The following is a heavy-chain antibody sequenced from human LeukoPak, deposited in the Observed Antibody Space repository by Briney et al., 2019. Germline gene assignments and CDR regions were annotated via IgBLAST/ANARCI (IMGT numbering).Heavy chain of an antibody. CDR1: GYTFTSYY. J-gene: IGHJ1*01. V-gene: IGHV1-46*01. CDR2: INPSGGST. Sequence: ASVKVTCKASGYTFTSYYMHWVRPAPGQGLGWMGIINPSGGSTSYAQKFQGRVTMTRDTSTSTVYMELSSLRSEDSAVYYCAREEPSIAAAGIPGLWGQGTLVTVSS. D-gene: IGHD6-13*01. CDR3: AREEPSIAAAGIPGL.